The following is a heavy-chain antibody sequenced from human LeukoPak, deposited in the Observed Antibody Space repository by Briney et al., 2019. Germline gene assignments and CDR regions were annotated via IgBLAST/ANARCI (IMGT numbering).Heavy chain of an antibody. D-gene: IGHD3-16*01. CDR3: ARETSQKGAHYMDV. J-gene: IGHJ6*03. CDR1: GGSISSHY. Sequence: PSETLSLTCTVSGGSISSHYWSWIRQPPGKGLEWIGYIYYSGGTNYNPSLKSRVTISVDTSKNQFSLKLTSVTAADTAVYYCARETSQKGAHYMDVWGKGTTVTISS. CDR2: IYYSGGT. V-gene: IGHV4-59*11.